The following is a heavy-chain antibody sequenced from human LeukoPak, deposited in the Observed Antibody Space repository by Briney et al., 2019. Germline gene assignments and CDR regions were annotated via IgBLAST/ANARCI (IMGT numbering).Heavy chain of an antibody. Sequence: SETLSLTCTVSGGSISSYHWSWIRQPPGKGLEWIGYIYYSGSTYYNPSLKSRVTISVDTSKNTFSLRLSSVTAADTAVYYCARNSNYYDSSGLYNWFDPWGQGTLVTVSS. V-gene: IGHV4-59*12. CDR3: ARNSNYYDSSGLYNWFDP. CDR2: IYYSGST. J-gene: IGHJ5*02. D-gene: IGHD3-22*01. CDR1: GGSISSYH.